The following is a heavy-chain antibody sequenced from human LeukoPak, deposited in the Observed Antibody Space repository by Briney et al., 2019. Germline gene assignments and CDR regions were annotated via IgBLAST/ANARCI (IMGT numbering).Heavy chain of an antibody. Sequence: GGSLRLSCAASGFIFSTYPMSWVRQAPGKGLEWVSAITGSGDSTYYADSAKGRCTISRDNSKNTLFLQLNTLRAEDTAIYYCAKENPVGGTDYFDHWGQGTLVTVSS. CDR2: ITGSGDST. V-gene: IGHV3-23*01. J-gene: IGHJ4*02. CDR3: AKENPVGGTDYFDH. D-gene: IGHD1-26*01. CDR1: GFIFSTYP.